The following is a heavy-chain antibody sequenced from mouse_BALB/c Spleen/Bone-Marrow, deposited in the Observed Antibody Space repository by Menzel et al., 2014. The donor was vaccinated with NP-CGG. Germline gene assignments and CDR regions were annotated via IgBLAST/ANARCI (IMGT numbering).Heavy chain of an antibody. CDR2: IRNKANGYTT. Sequence: EVKLMESGGGLVQPGGSLRLSCAPSGFTFTDYHMSWVRQPPGKALEWLGFIRNKANGYTTEYSASVKGRFTISRDNSQSILYLQMNSLRAEDSATYYCARDIGNYVRFAYWGQGTLVTVSA. V-gene: IGHV7-3*02. J-gene: IGHJ3*01. CDR1: GFTFTDYH. CDR3: ARDIGNYVRFAY. D-gene: IGHD2-1*01.